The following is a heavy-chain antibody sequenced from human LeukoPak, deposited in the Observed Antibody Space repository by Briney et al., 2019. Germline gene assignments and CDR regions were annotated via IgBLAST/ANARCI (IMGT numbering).Heavy chain of an antibody. V-gene: IGHV3-53*01. CDR2: ISSSGST. CDR3: AKRGSREYDY. CDR1: GFTVSSNY. J-gene: IGHJ4*02. D-gene: IGHD2/OR15-2a*01. Sequence: GGSLRLSCAASGFTVSSNYMSWVRQAPGKGLEWVSAISSSGSTYYADSVKGRFTISRDISKNTLYLQMNSLRSEDTAVYYCAKRGSREYDYWGQGALVTVSS.